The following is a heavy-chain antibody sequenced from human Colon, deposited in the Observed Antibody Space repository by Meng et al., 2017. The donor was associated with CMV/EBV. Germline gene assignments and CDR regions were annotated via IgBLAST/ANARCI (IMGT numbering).Heavy chain of an antibody. CDR2: IYYSGSA. CDR1: SISSNNYY. V-gene: IGHV4-31*02. Sequence: SISSNNYYWNWIRQLPGKGLEWIGYIYYSGSAYYNPSLKSRVTILVDTSKNQFSLNLNSVTAADTAVYYCARAARPASANKYGCFDYWGQGTLVTVSS. J-gene: IGHJ4*02. CDR3: ARAARPASANKYGCFDY. D-gene: IGHD6-6*01.